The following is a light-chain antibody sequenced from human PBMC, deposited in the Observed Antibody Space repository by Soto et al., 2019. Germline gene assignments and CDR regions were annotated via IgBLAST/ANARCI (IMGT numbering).Light chain of an antibody. CDR2: DTS. CDR3: QQYENLPYT. Sequence: DIQLTQSPHSLSASVGDRVSITCQASLDIRNYLNWYQHKPGRVPKLLIYDTSNLETGVPSRFGGSASGTNFSVILTCLQPEDVATFDCQQYENLPYTFVQGTILDI. V-gene: IGKV1-33*01. CDR1: LDIRNY. J-gene: IGKJ2*01.